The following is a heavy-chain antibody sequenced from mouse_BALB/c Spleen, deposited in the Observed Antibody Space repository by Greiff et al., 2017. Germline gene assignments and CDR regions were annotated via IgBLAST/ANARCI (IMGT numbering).Heavy chain of an antibody. V-gene: IGHV1-55*01. CDR2: IYPGSGST. CDR1: GYNFTSYW. Sequence: QVQLQQPGAELVKPGTSVKLSCKASGYNFTSYWINWVKLRPGQGLEWIGDIYPGSGSTNYNEKFKSKATLTVDTSSSTAYMQLSSLASEDSALYYCARTPAYCGSSYDYAMDYWGQGTSVTVSS. CDR3: ARTPAYCGSSYDYAMDY. J-gene: IGHJ4*01. D-gene: IGHD1-1*01.